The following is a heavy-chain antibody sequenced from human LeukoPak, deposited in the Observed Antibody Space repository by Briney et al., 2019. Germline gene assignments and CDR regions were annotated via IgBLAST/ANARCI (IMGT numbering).Heavy chain of an antibody. V-gene: IGHV4-39*01. CDR3: ARHGTGVGDGYNPVDQ. Sequence: PAETLSLTCTVSGGPIANYKYHWGWIRQPPGKGLEWIASIYYSGSAYYNPSLRSRVTISIDTSKSQFSLRLTSVTASDTAVYYCARHGTGVGDGYNPVDQWGQGTLVSVSS. J-gene: IGHJ4*02. CDR1: GGPIANYKYH. CDR2: IYYSGSA. D-gene: IGHD5-24*01.